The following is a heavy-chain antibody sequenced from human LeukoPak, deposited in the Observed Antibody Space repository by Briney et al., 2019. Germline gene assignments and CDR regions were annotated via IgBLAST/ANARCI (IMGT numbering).Heavy chain of an antibody. V-gene: IGHV3-64*01. CDR3: ARVGGSYYEVRDDAFDI. D-gene: IGHD1-26*01. J-gene: IGHJ3*02. Sequence: PGGSLRLSCAASGFTFSSYAMHWVRQAPGKGLEYVSAISSNGGSTYYANSVKGRFTISRDNSKNTLYLQMGSLRAEDMAVYYCARVGGSYYEVRDDAFDIWGQGTMVTVSS. CDR2: ISSNGGST. CDR1: GFTFSSYA.